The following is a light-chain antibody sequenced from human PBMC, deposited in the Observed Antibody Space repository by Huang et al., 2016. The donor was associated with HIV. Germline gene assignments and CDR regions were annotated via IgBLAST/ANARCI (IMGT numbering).Light chain of an antibody. V-gene: IGKV3-20*01. CDR1: QRVSSSY. Sequence: EIVLTQSPGTLSLSPGERATLSCRASQRVSSSYLAWYQQKPGQAPRLLIDGASSRATGIPDRFSGSGSGTDCTLTISRLEPEDFAVYYCQQYGSSLYTFGQGTKLEIK. CDR2: GAS. J-gene: IGKJ2*01. CDR3: QQYGSSLYT.